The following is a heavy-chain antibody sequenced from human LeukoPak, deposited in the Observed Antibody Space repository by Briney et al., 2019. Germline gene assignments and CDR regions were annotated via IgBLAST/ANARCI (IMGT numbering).Heavy chain of an antibody. CDR2: TYYRSKWYT. V-gene: IGHV6-1*01. D-gene: IGHD3-10*01. Sequence: SPTLSLTFAISGDSFSSNSAAWNWIRQSPSRGLEWLGSTYYRSKWYTDYAVSVKSRITINPDTSKNQFSLQLNSVTPEDTAVYYCARLYGSGGQIDYWGQGTLVTVSS. CDR1: GDSFSSNSAA. CDR3: ARLYGSGGQIDY. J-gene: IGHJ4*02.